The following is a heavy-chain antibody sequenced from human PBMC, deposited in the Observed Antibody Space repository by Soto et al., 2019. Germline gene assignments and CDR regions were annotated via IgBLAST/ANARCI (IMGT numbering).Heavy chain of an antibody. CDR2: INPSGGST. CDR1: RYTCTSYF. CDR3: ARDRSSSLGH. Sequence: ASWTASFRASRYTCTSYFMHWVRQAPGQGLEWMGIINPSGGSTSYAQKFQGRVTMTRDTSTSTVYMELSSLRSEDTAVYYCARDRSSSLGHWGQGTLVTVSS. V-gene: IGHV1-46*01. J-gene: IGHJ4*02. D-gene: IGHD6-13*01.